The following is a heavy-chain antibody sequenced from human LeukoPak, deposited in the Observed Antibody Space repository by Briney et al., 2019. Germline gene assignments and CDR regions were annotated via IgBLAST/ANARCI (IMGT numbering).Heavy chain of an antibody. CDR3: ARQQDSSGYYYDAFDI. CDR2: IYPGDSDT. D-gene: IGHD3-22*01. J-gene: IGHJ3*02. V-gene: IGHV5-51*01. Sequence: GESLKISCKGSGYSFTSYWIGWVRQMPGKGLEWMGIIYPGDSDTRYSPSFQGQVTISADKSISTAYLQWSSLKASDTAMDYCARQQDSSGYYYDAFDIWGQGTMVTVSS. CDR1: GYSFTSYW.